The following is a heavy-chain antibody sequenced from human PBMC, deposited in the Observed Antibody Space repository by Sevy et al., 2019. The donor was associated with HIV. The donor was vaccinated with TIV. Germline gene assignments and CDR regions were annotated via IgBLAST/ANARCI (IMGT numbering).Heavy chain of an antibody. CDR3: ARGVGIQLWWVPFDY. V-gene: IGHV1-8*01. CDR2: MNPNSGNT. CDR1: GYTFTSYD. Sequence: ASVKVSCKASGYTFTSYDINWVRQATGQGLEWMGWMNPNSGNTGYAKKFQGRVTMTRNTSISTAYMELSSLRSEDAAVYYCARGVGIQLWWVPFDYWGQGTLVTVS. D-gene: IGHD5-18*01. J-gene: IGHJ4*02.